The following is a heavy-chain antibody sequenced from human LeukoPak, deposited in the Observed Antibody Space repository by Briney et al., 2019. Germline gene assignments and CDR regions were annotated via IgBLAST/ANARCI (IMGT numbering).Heavy chain of an antibody. CDR1: DGSISSSSYY. V-gene: IGHV4-39*07. J-gene: IGHJ4*02. D-gene: IGHD3-22*01. CDR2: INHSGST. CDR3: AREAYYYDSSGQNTLGY. Sequence: SETLSLTCTVSDGSISSSSYYWSWIRQPPGKGLEWIGEINHSGSTNYNPSLKSRVTISVDTSKNQFSLKLSSVTAADTAVYYCAREAYYYDSSGQNTLGYWGQGTLVTVSS.